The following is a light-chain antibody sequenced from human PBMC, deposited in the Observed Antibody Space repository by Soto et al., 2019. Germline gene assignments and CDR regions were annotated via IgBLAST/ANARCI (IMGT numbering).Light chain of an antibody. CDR2: EVS. Sequence: QSALTQPASVSGSPGQSITISCTGTSSDVADYIYVSWYQQHPGKAPKLMIYEVSNRPSGVSNRFSGSKSGNTASLTISGLQADDEADYYCSSYTGSSTLVFGTGTKLTVL. V-gene: IGLV2-14*01. CDR1: SSDVADYIY. J-gene: IGLJ1*01. CDR3: SSYTGSSTLV.